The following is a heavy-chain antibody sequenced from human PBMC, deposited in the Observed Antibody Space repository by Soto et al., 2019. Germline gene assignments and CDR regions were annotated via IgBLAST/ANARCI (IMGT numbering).Heavy chain of an antibody. CDR2: ISYDGSNK. D-gene: IGHD1-26*01. CDR3: ARDSGQWELLSAH. J-gene: IGHJ1*01. Sequence: QVQLVESGGGVVQPGRSLRLSCAASGFTFSSYAMHWVRQAPGKGLEWVAVISYDGSNKYYADSVKGRFTISRDNSKNTLYLQMNSLRAEDTAVYYCARDSGQWELLSAHWGQGTLVTVSS. CDR1: GFTFSSYA. V-gene: IGHV3-30-3*01.